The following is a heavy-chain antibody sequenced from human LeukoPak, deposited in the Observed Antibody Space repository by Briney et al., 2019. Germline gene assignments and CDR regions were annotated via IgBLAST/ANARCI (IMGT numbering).Heavy chain of an antibody. Sequence: PSETLSLTCAVYGGSFSGYYWGWIRQPPGKGLEWIGSMDYSGSTYCNPSPKSRVTVSVDTSRNQFALKLSSVTAADTAVYYCARHGSYGSGSYHYLDYWGQGTQVTVSS. D-gene: IGHD3-10*01. CDR1: GGSFSGYY. V-gene: IGHV4-39*01. J-gene: IGHJ4*02. CDR3: ARHGSYGSGSYHYLDY. CDR2: MDYSGST.